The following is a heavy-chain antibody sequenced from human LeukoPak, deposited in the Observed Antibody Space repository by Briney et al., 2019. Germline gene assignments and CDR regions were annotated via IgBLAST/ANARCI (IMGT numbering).Heavy chain of an antibody. CDR2: ISDRGTT. CDR3: ARDFGSGHPFDL. V-gene: IGHV4-59*01. CDR1: GGSITNYY. Sequence: PSETLSLTCTVSGGSITNYYWNWIRQPPGKGLEWIGYISDRGTTKYNPSLKSRGTISVDMSKNLFSLKLNSVTAADTAVYYCARDFGSGHPFDLWGQGTLVTVSS. J-gene: IGHJ4*02. D-gene: IGHD3-3*01.